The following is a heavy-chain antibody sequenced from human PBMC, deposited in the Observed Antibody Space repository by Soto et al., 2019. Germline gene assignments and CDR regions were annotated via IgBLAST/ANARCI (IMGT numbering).Heavy chain of an antibody. CDR3: ARNPANTGYFEY. D-gene: IGHD2-8*02. Sequence: ASLKVSCKASGYTFTSYDINWVRQAPGQGLEWMGWMNPNTGNTGYAQKFQGRFILTRDTSISTAYMELSSLTSEDTAEYYCARNPANTGYFEYWGQGTLVTVSS. CDR1: GYTFTSYD. V-gene: IGHV1-8*01. J-gene: IGHJ4*02. CDR2: MNPNTGNT.